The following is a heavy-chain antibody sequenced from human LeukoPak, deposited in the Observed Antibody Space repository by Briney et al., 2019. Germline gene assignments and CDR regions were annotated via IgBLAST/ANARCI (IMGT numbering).Heavy chain of an antibody. CDR3: AREHGGSYDY. V-gene: IGHV3-23*01. CDR2: ISGSGGGT. CDR1: GFTFSTYA. D-gene: IGHD1-26*01. J-gene: IGHJ4*02. Sequence: GGSLRLSCAASGFTFSTYAMSWVRQAAGKGLEWVSLISGSGGGTYYADSVKGRFTISRDNSKNTLYLQLNSLRVEDTAVYYCAREHGGSYDYWGQGTLVTVSS.